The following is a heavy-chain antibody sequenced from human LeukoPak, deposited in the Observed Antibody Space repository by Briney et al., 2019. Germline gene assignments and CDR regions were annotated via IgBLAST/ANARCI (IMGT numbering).Heavy chain of an antibody. J-gene: IGHJ4*02. D-gene: IGHD3-22*01. CDR3: AREDYDSSGYYYDY. Sequence: SETLSLTCTVSGGSISSYYWSWIRQPAGKGLEWIGRIYTSGSTNYNPSLKSRVTISVDTSKNQFSLKLSSVTAADTAVYYCAREDYDSSGYYYDYWGQGTLVTVSS. CDR2: IYTSGST. V-gene: IGHV4-4*07. CDR1: GGSISSYY.